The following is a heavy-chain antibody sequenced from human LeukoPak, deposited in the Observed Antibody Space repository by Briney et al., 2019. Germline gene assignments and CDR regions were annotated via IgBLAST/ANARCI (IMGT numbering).Heavy chain of an antibody. CDR3: ARDRATDDAFDI. Sequence: SETLSLTCTVSGGSVSSGAYYWSWIRQPPGKGLEWIGYIYYSGSTNYNPSLRSRVTISVDTSKNQFSLKLSSVTAADTAVYYCARDRATDDAFDIWGQGTMVTVSS. CDR1: GGSVSSGAYY. J-gene: IGHJ3*02. CDR2: IYYSGST. V-gene: IGHV4-61*08.